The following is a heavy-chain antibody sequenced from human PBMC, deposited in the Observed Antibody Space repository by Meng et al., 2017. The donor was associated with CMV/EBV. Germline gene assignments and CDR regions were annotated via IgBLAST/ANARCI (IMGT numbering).Heavy chain of an antibody. V-gene: IGHV3-7*04. J-gene: IGHJ5*02. D-gene: IGHD2-2*01. Sequence: LSLTCAASGFTVSSNYMSWVRQAPGKGLEWVANIKQDGSEKYYVDSVKGRFTISRDNAKNSLYLQMNSLRAEDTAMYYCAKDVVVPAAFDPWGQGTLVTVSS. CDR2: IKQDGSEK. CDR1: GFTVSSNY. CDR3: AKDVVVPAAFDP.